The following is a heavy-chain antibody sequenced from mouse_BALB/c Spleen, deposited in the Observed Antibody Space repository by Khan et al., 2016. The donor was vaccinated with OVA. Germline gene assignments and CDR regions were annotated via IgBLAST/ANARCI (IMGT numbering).Heavy chain of an antibody. CDR2: ISYSGNI. D-gene: IGHD2-4*01. Sequence: EVQLHESGPGLVKPSQSLSLTCTVTGYSITSEYTWNWIRQFPGNTLEWMGFISYSGNIRYNPSLNSRISITRDTSRNQFFLQLNSVTSDDTATYFCARKDYYDYDPFPYWGQGTLVTVSA. CDR3: ARKDYYDYDPFPY. J-gene: IGHJ3*01. CDR1: GYSITSEYT. V-gene: IGHV3-2*02.